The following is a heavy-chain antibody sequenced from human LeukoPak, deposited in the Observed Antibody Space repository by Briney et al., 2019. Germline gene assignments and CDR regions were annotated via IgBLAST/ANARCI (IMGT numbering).Heavy chain of an antibody. CDR3: ARALERYYYDSSGYYAHFDY. J-gene: IGHJ4*02. D-gene: IGHD3-22*01. CDR1: GGSISSSSYY. V-gene: IGHV4-39*01. Sequence: SETLSLTCTVSGGSISSSSYYWGWIRQPPGKGLEWIGSIYYSGSTKYNPSLKSRVTISGDTSKNQFSLKLRSVTAADTAVYYCARALERYYYDSSGYYAHFDYWGQGTLVTVSS. CDR2: IYYSGST.